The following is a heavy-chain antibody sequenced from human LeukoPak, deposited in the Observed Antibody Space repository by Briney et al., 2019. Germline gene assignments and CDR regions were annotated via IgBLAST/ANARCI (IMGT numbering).Heavy chain of an antibody. CDR1: GYTFTSYG. J-gene: IGHJ6*02. CDR3: ARDREWYYDFWSGYSYYYGMDV. CDR2: ISAYNGNT. V-gene: IGHV1-18*01. D-gene: IGHD3-3*01. Sequence: ASVKVSCKASGYTFTSYGISWVRQAPGQGLEWMGWISAYNGNTNYAQKLQGRVTMTTDTSTSTAYMELRSLRSDDTAVYYCARDREWYYDFWSGYSYYYGMDVWGQGTTVTVSS.